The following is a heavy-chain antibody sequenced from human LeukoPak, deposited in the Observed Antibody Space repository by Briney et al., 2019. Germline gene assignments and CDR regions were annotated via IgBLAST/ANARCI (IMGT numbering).Heavy chain of an antibody. CDR2: MNPNSGNT. D-gene: IGHD3-3*01. Sequence: ASVKVSCEASGYTFTSYDINWVRQATGQGLEWMGWMNPNSGNTGYAQKFQGRVTMTRNTSISTAYMELSSLRSEDTAVYYCARSGTYYDFWSGHNWFDPWGQGTLVTVSS. CDR3: ARSGTYYDFWSGHNWFDP. CDR1: GYTFTSYD. J-gene: IGHJ5*02. V-gene: IGHV1-8*01.